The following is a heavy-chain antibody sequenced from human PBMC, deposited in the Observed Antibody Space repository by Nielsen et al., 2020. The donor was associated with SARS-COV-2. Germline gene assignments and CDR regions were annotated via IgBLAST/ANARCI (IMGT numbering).Heavy chain of an antibody. J-gene: IGHJ4*02. D-gene: IGHD1-26*01. Sequence: WIRQPPGKGLEWVAVISYDGSNKYYADSVKGRFTISRDNSKNTLYLQMNSLRAEDTAVYYCARAGGGSYWAYFDYWGQGTLVTVSS. CDR3: ARAGGGSYWAYFDY. V-gene: IGHV3-30-3*01. CDR2: ISYDGSNK.